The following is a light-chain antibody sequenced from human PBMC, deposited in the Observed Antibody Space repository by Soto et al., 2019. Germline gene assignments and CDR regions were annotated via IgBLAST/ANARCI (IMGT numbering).Light chain of an antibody. Sequence: EIVLTQSPGTLSLSPGERATLSCRASQSVSSRYLDWYQQKPGQTPRLLIYGASYRATGIPDRFSGSGSGTEFTLTISRLEPEDFAVYYCQQYGSSGFTFGPGTKVDIK. CDR2: GAS. CDR1: QSVSSRY. J-gene: IGKJ3*01. CDR3: QQYGSSGFT. V-gene: IGKV3-20*01.